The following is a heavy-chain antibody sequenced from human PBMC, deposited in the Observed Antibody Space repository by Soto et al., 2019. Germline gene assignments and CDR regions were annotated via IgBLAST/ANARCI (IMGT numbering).Heavy chain of an antibody. CDR1: GGSINSYY. Sequence: SETLSLTCTVSGGSINSYYCIFIRHPPWKGLEWIGYIHYSGATKYSASLNGRLSISVDTSKNKFSLWLNSVTAADTAVYYCARGAYCGGDCFYYFDSWGQGTLVTVSS. CDR2: IHYSGAT. J-gene: IGHJ4*02. D-gene: IGHD2-21*02. V-gene: IGHV4-59*01. CDR3: ARGAYCGGDCFYYFDS.